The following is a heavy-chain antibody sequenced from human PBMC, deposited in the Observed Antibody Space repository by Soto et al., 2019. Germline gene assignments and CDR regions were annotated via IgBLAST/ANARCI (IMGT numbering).Heavy chain of an antibody. V-gene: IGHV3-11*01. CDR2: ISSSGSTI. Sequence: QVQLVESGGGLVKPGGSLRLSCAASGFTFSDYYMSWIRQAPGEGVEWVSYISSSGSTIYYADSMKGRFTISRDNAKNSLYLQMNSLRAEDTAVYYCAGDYDYIWGSSMGAFDIWGQGTMVTVSS. D-gene: IGHD3-16*01. CDR3: AGDYDYIWGSSMGAFDI. CDR1: GFTFSDYY. J-gene: IGHJ3*02.